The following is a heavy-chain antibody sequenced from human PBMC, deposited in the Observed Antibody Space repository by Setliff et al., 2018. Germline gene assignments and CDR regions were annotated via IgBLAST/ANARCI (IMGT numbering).Heavy chain of an antibody. V-gene: IGHV3-30*02. CDR1: GLAFSRDG. Sequence: PGGSLRLSCAASGLAFSRDGMHWVRQAPGKGLEWVAYIRSEGTSQHYADSVKGRFTISRDNSKNTLFLQMSSLRAEDSAVYHCAKDIAIYVFDSGTSWGQGTPVTVSS. CDR3: AKDIAIYVFDSGTS. CDR2: IRSEGTSQ. D-gene: IGHD5-12*01. J-gene: IGHJ4*02.